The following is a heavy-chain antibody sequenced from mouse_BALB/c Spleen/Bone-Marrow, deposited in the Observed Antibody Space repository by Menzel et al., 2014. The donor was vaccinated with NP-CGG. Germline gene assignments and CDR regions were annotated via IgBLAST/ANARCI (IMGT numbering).Heavy chain of an antibody. V-gene: IGHV1-22*01. CDR2: VNPNIGGT. CDR3: ARGRWYY. Sequence: EVHLVESGPELVKPGASVKISCKTSGYTFTDYTLHWVEQSHGKSLEWIGGVNPNIGGTSYNQKFKGKASLTVNKSSTTAYMELRSLTSEDSAVYYCARGRWYYWGQGTTLTVSS. CDR1: GYTFTDYT. D-gene: IGHD2-3*01. J-gene: IGHJ2*01.